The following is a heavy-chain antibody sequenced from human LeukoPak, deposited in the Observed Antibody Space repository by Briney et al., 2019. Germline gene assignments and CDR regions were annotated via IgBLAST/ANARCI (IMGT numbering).Heavy chain of an antibody. Sequence: SETLSLTCTVSGDSISSYYWSWIRQPPGKGLEWIGYIYYSGSTNYNPSLKSRVTISIDTSKNQFSLKLSSVTAADTAVYYCARGLLDGYTHPAAFDIWGQRTMVTVSS. V-gene: IGHV4-59*01. CDR3: ARGLLDGYTHPAAFDI. CDR1: GDSISSYY. D-gene: IGHD5-24*01. J-gene: IGHJ3*02. CDR2: IYYSGST.